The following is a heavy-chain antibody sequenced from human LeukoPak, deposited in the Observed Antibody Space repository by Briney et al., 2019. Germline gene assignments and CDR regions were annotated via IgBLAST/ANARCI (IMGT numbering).Heavy chain of an antibody. CDR2: INPNSGGT. CDR3: ARVYRYSGYDY. J-gene: IGHJ4*02. V-gene: IGHV1-2*02. D-gene: IGHD5-12*01. CDR1: GYTFTGYY. Sequence: GASVKVSCKASGYTFTGYYMHWVRQAPGQGLEWMGWINPNSGGTNYAQKFQGRVTMTRNTSISTAYMELSSLRSEDTAVYYCARVYRYSGYDYWGQGTLVTVSS.